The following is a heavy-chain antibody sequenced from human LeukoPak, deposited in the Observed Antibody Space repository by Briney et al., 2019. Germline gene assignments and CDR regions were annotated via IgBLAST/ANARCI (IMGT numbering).Heavy chain of an antibody. Sequence: PGRSLRLSCAASGFTFSSYAMHWVRQAPGKGLEWVSYISSSSSTIYYADSVRGRLTISRDNAKNSLYLQMNSLSAEDTAVYYCARGGTAAGHRDYFDYWGQGTLVTVSS. CDR1: GFTFSSYA. CDR3: ARGGTAAGHRDYFDY. CDR2: ISSSSSTI. V-gene: IGHV3-48*01. J-gene: IGHJ4*02. D-gene: IGHD6-13*01.